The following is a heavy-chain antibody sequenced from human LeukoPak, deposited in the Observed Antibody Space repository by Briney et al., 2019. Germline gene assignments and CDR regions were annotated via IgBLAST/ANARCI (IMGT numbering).Heavy chain of an antibody. J-gene: IGHJ5*02. V-gene: IGHV4-4*09. CDR3: ARHRNSGSRFDP. CDR1: GGSISSYY. CDR2: IYTSGST. Sequence: PSETLSLTCTVSGGSISSYYWSWIRQPPGKGLEWIGYIYTSGSTNYNPSLKGRVTISVDTSKNQFSLKLSSVTAADTAVYYCARHRNSGSRFDPWGQGTLVTVSS. D-gene: IGHD1-26*01.